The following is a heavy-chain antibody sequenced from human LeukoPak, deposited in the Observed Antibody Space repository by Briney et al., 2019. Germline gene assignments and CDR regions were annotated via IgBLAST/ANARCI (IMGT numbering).Heavy chain of an antibody. CDR1: GYTLTDYH. V-gene: IGHV1-2*06. CDR2: INPNSGCT. Sequence: GASVKVSCKASGYTLTDYHMHWVRQAPAQGLEWMGRINPNSGCTNYAQKLQGRLTMPRDTSISKAYMELSRLRSDDTAVYYCGSGYGSSWNVLDLWRQGTVVSV. D-gene: IGHD6-13*01. CDR3: GSGYGSSWNVLDL. J-gene: IGHJ4*02.